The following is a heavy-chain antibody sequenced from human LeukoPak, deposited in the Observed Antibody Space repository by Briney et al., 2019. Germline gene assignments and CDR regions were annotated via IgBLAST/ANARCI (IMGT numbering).Heavy chain of an antibody. CDR1: GFTFSSYG. D-gene: IGHD2-2*01. Sequence: GGSVRLSCAASGFTFSSYGMHWVRQAPGKGLEWVSVISGSDGSTYYADSVKGRFTISRDNSRNTLYVQMNSLTAEDTAVYYCAKDRHCSSISCYRGYFDYWGQGTLVTVSS. CDR2: ISGSDGST. V-gene: IGHV3-23*01. CDR3: AKDRHCSSISCYRGYFDY. J-gene: IGHJ4*02.